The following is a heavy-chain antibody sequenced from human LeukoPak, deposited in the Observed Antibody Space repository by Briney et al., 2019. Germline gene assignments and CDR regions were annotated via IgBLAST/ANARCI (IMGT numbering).Heavy chain of an antibody. D-gene: IGHD4-11*01. Sequence: GGSLRLSCAASGFTFSSYWMSWVRQAPGKGLEWVANIKQDGSEKHYVDSVKGRFTISRDNAKNSLYLRMNSLRAEDTAVYYCARRLGDYYYYGMDVWGKGTTVTVSS. J-gene: IGHJ6*04. CDR2: IKQDGSEK. CDR1: GFTFSSYW. V-gene: IGHV3-7*03. CDR3: ARRLGDYYYYGMDV.